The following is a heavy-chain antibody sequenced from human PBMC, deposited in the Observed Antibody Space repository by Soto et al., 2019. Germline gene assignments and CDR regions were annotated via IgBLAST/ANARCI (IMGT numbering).Heavy chain of an antibody. J-gene: IGHJ4*02. D-gene: IGHD3-3*01. Sequence: QVTLKESGPVLVKPTETLTLTCTVSGFSLSNARMGVSWIRQPPRKALEWLAHIFSNDEKSYSTSLKSRLTISKDTSKSQVVLTMTNMDPVDTATYYCARIINDFWSGYYQFDYWGQGTLVTVSS. CDR1: GFSLSNARMG. V-gene: IGHV2-26*01. CDR2: IFSNDEK. CDR3: ARIINDFWSGYYQFDY.